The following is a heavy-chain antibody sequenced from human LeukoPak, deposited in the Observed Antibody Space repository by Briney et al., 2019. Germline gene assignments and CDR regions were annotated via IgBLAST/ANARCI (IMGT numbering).Heavy chain of an antibody. J-gene: IGHJ4*02. D-gene: IGHD4-17*01. CDR1: GGSFSGYY. CDR3: ARASTVLIDY. Sequence: SETLSLTCAVYGGSFSGYYWCWIRQPPGKGLEWIGEINHSGSTNYNPSLKNRVTISVDTSKNQFSLKLSSVTAADTAVYYCARASTVLIDYWGQGTLVTVSS. V-gene: IGHV4-34*01. CDR2: INHSGST.